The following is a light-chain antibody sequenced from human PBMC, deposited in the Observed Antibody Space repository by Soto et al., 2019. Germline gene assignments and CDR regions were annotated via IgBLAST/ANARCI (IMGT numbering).Light chain of an antibody. Sequence: QSALTQPPSASGSPGQSVTISCTGTSSDVGGYHYVSWYQQHPGKAPKLMIYEVSKRPSGVPDRISGSKSGNTASLTVSGLQAEDEADYYCSSYAGSNYVVFGGGTKLTVL. CDR1: SSDVGGYHY. CDR3: SSYAGSNYVV. V-gene: IGLV2-8*01. J-gene: IGLJ2*01. CDR2: EVS.